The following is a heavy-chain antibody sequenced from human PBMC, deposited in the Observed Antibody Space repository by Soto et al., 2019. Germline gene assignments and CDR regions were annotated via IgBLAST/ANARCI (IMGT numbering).Heavy chain of an antibody. D-gene: IGHD5-12*01. Sequence: GESLKISCKGSGYSFAGYWITWVRQKPGKGLEWMGRIDPSDSQTYYSPSFQGQVTISADKSTRTAYLQWGNLKASDTAIYYCVARGYKSTNAFDVWGQGTLVTVSS. V-gene: IGHV5-10-1*04. CDR1: GYSFAGYW. CDR3: VARGYKSTNAFDV. J-gene: IGHJ3*01. CDR2: IDPSDSQT.